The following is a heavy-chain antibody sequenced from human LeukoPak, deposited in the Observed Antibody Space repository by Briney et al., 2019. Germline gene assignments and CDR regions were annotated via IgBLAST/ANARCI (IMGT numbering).Heavy chain of an antibody. CDR2: ISAYNGNT. V-gene: IGHV1-18*01. CDR3: AIQIGDYYYGMDV. Sequence: ASVTVSCKASGYTFTSYDINWVRQAPGQGLEWMGWISAYNGNTNYAQKLQGRVTMTTDTSTSTAYMELRSLRSDDTAVYYCAIQIGDYYYGMDVWGQGTTVTVSS. CDR1: GYTFTSYD. D-gene: IGHD5-18*01. J-gene: IGHJ6*02.